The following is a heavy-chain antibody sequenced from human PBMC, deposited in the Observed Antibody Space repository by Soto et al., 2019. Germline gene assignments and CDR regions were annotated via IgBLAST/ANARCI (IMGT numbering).Heavy chain of an antibody. V-gene: IGHV3-48*02. Sequence: EVQLVESGGGLVQPGGSLRLSCAASGFTFSSYSMNWVRQAPGKGLEWVSYISSSSSTIYYADSVKGRFTISRDNAKNSLYLQMNGLRDEDTAVYYCARGGSGSRGTYWFDPLGQGTLVTGSS. D-gene: IGHD1-26*01. CDR3: ARGGSGSRGTYWFDP. CDR1: GFTFSSYS. CDR2: ISSSSSTI. J-gene: IGHJ5*02.